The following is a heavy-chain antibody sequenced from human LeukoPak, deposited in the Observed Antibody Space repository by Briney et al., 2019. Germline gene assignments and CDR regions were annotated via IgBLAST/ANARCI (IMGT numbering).Heavy chain of an antibody. CDR1: GFTVSSNY. V-gene: IGHV3-23*01. CDR3: AKDQRPRGNYGYFDY. J-gene: IGHJ4*02. D-gene: IGHD1-26*01. CDR2: ISDSGDYT. Sequence: PGGSLRLSCAASGFTVSSNYMSWVRQAPGKGVEWVSSISDSGDYTYYADSVKGRFSISRDNSKNTLYLQMDRLRAEDTAVYYCAKDQRPRGNYGYFDYWGQGTLVTVSS.